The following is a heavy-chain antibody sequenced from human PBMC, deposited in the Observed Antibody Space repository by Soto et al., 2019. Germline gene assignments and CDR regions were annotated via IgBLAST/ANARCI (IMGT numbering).Heavy chain of an antibody. CDR3: AKDGNYYGSGSSTYYFDY. V-gene: IGHV3-30*18. CDR1: GLTFSSYG. Sequence: ARSLRLSCAASGLTFSSYGMHWVRQAPGKGLEWVAVISYDGSNKYYADSVKGRFTISRDNSKNTLYLQMNSLRAEDTAVYYCAKDGNYYGSGSSTYYFDYWGQGTLVTVSS. D-gene: IGHD3-10*01. J-gene: IGHJ4*02. CDR2: ISYDGSNK.